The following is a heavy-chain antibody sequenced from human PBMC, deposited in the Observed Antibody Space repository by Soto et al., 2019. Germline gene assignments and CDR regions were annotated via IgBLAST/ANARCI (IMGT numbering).Heavy chain of an antibody. Sequence: EVQLVESGGGLVQPGGSLRLSRAASGASGFTFSDHHMDWVRQAPGKGLEWVGRARNKVNSYTTAHAASVKGRFTISRDDSKKSLYLQMNGLKTEDTAMYFCARLMGTSFDLWGHGTLVTVSS. V-gene: IGHV3-72*01. CDR3: ARLMGTSFDL. J-gene: IGHJ4*01. D-gene: IGHD2-8*01. CDR2: ARNKVNSYTT. CDR1: GFTFSDHH.